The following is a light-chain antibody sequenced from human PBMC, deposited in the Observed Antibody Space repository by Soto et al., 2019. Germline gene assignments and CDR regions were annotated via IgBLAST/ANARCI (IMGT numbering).Light chain of an antibody. CDR3: QTWGTGSWV. V-gene: IGLV4-69*01. CDR1: SGHSSYA. J-gene: IGLJ3*02. Sequence: QLVLTQSPSASASLGASVKLTCTLSSGHSSYAIAWHQQQPEKGPRYLMKLYSDGSHNKGDGIPDRFSGSNSGAERYLTISSLQSEDEADYYCQTWGTGSWVFGGGTKVTVL. CDR2: LYSDGSH.